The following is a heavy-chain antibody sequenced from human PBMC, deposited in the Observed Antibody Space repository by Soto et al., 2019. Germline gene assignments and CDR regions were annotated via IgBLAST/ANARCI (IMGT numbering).Heavy chain of an antibody. CDR3: AKDGPYDTTLGAFDI. CDR2: ISYDGSNK. V-gene: IGHV3-30*18. J-gene: IGHJ3*02. Sequence: QVQLVESGGGVVQPGRSLRLSCAASGFTFSSYDMHWVRQAPGKGLEWVAVISYDGSNKYYADSVKGRFTISRDNSKNTLYLQMNSLRAEDTAVYDCAKDGPYDTTLGAFDIWGQGTMVTVSS. CDR1: GFTFSSYD. D-gene: IGHD3-22*01.